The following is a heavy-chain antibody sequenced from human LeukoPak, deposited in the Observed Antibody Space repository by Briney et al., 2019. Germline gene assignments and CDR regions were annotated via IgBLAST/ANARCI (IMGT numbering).Heavy chain of an antibody. CDR3: ARGNHYYDSSGYPDY. V-gene: IGHV4-59*01. CDR1: GGSISSYY. D-gene: IGHD3-22*01. CDR2: IYYSGST. J-gene: IGHJ4*02. Sequence: SETLSLTCTVSGGSISSYYWSWIRQPPGKGLEWIGYIYYSGSTNYNPSLKSRVTISVDTSKNQFSLKLSSVTAADTAVYYCARGNHYYDSSGYPDYWGQGTLVTVSS.